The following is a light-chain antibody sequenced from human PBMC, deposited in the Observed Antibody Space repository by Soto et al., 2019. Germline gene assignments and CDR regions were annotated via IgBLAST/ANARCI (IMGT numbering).Light chain of an antibody. CDR1: QNINSY. V-gene: IGKV3-11*01. Sequence: EVALTQSPATLSLSPGERATLSCRASQNINSYLAWYQQKPGQAPRLLIYDASNRATGIPARFTGSGSGTDFTLTISSLEPEDFAVYYCQQRDSWPPITFGQGTRLEIK. CDR2: DAS. J-gene: IGKJ5*01. CDR3: QQRDSWPPIT.